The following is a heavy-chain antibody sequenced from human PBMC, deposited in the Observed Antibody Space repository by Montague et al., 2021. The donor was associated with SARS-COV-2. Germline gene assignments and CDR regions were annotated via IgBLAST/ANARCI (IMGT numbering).Heavy chain of an antibody. D-gene: IGHD5-12*01. CDR3: ASDSRYSGYEADY. CDR1: GFTFSNYW. CDR2: INSDGSST. Sequence: SLRLSFSASGFTFSNYWMHWVRQAPGKGLVWVSRINSDGSSTTYADSVKGRFTISRDNAKNTVYLQMNSLRAEDSAVYYCASDSRYSGYEADYWGQGTLVTVSS. J-gene: IGHJ4*02. V-gene: IGHV3-74*01.